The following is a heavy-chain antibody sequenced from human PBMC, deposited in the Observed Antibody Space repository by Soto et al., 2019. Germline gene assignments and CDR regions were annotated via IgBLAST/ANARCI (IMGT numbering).Heavy chain of an antibody. J-gene: IGHJ5*02. Sequence: SVKVSCKASGGTFSSYAISWVRQAPGQGLEWMGGIIPIFGTANYAQKFQGRVTITADKSTSTAYMELSSLRSEDTAVYYCATWYDSSGYYRVGGWFDPWGQGTLVTVSS. CDR3: ATWYDSSGYYRVGGWFDP. CDR2: IIPIFGTA. V-gene: IGHV1-69*06. D-gene: IGHD3-22*01. CDR1: GGTFSSYA.